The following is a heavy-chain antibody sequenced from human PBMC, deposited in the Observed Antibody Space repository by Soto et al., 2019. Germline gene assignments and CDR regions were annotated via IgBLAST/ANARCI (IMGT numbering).Heavy chain of an antibody. CDR3: ARAKCLRWPYDP. CDR2: IYYRGAT. D-gene: IGHD2-15*01. J-gene: IGHJ5*02. Sequence: PSETLSLTCAVSGASMNIGTFYWTWIRQPPGKGLEWTGYIYYRGATNYNPSLNSRVTISQDSSNNQFSLKMTSVTAADTAVYFCARAKCLRWPYDPSGQGVLATVVS. CDR1: GASMNIGTFY. V-gene: IGHV4-61*01.